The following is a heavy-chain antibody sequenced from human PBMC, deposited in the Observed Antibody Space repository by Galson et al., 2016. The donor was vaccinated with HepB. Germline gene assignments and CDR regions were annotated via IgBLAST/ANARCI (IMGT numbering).Heavy chain of an antibody. CDR3: AREMKPHLEWLFRSRLRPVDY. J-gene: IGHJ4*02. D-gene: IGHD3-3*01. CDR2: IWNDGGNK. CDR1: GFTFSSYG. Sequence: SLRLSCAASGFTFSSYGMHWVRQAPGKGLEWVAVIWNDGGNKYYADSVKGRFTISRDNSKNTLYLELNSLRAEDTAVHYCAREMKPHLEWLFRSRLRPVDYWGQGTLVTGSS. V-gene: IGHV3-33*01.